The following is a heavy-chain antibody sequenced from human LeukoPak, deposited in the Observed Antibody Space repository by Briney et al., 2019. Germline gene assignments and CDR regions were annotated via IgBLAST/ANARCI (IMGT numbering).Heavy chain of an antibody. V-gene: IGHV1-3*01. Sequence: ASVKVSCKASGYTFTSYGISWVRQAPGQGLEWMGWINAGNGNTKYSQKFQGRVTITRDTSASTAYMELSSLRSEDTAVYYCAILYDSSGYFDYWGQGTLVTVSS. D-gene: IGHD3-22*01. CDR2: INAGNGNT. CDR3: AILYDSSGYFDY. CDR1: GYTFTSYG. J-gene: IGHJ4*02.